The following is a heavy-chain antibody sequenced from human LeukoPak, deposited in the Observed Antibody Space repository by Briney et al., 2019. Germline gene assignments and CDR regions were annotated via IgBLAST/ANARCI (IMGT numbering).Heavy chain of an antibody. D-gene: IGHD6-19*01. V-gene: IGHV4-30-2*01. Sequence: SETLSLTCTVSGGSISSGGYSWSWIRQPPGKGLEWIGYIYHSGSTYYNPSLKSRVTISVDRSKNQFSLKLSSVTAADTAVYYCARGEAVAGGWYFDLWGRGTLVTVSS. CDR2: IYHSGST. CDR3: ARGEAVAGGWYFDL. J-gene: IGHJ2*01. CDR1: GGSISSGGYS.